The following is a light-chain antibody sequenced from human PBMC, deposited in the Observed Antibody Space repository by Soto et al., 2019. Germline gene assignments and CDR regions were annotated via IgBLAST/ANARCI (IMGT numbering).Light chain of an antibody. J-gene: IGKJ5*01. CDR2: HSS. V-gene: IGKV3-11*01. Sequence: EVVLTQSPATLSLSPGKRATLSCRASQSVSNFLAWYQQKPGQAPRLLIYHSSNRATGIPARFSGSGSGTDFTLTNNNLDPEDFAVYYCQQRSNWPITFGQGTRLEIK. CDR3: QQRSNWPIT. CDR1: QSVSNF.